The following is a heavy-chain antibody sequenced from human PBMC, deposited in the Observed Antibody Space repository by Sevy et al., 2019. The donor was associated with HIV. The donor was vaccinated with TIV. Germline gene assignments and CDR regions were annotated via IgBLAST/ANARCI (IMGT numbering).Heavy chain of an antibody. CDR3: ARGSRDGYNKAKIGAFDY. V-gene: IGHV1-69*13. J-gene: IGHJ4*02. D-gene: IGHD5-12*01. Sequence: ASVKVSCKASGGTFSSYAISWVRQAPGQGLEWMGRIIPIFGTANYAQKFQGRVTITADESTSTAYMELSSLRSEDTAVCYCARGSRDGYNKAKIGAFDYWGQGTLVTVSS. CDR1: GGTFSSYA. CDR2: IIPIFGTA.